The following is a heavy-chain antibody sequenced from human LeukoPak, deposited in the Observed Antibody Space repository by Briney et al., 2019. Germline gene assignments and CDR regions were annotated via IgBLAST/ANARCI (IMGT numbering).Heavy chain of an antibody. CDR3: ARDLFTCSSTSCPIWPDAFDI. D-gene: IGHD2-2*01. Sequence: ASVKVSCKASGYTFTSYYMHWVRQAPGQGLEWMGWISAYNGNTNYAQKLQGRVTMTTDTSTSTAYMELRSLRSDDTAVYYCARDLFTCSSTSCPIWPDAFDIWGQGTMVTVSS. J-gene: IGHJ3*02. CDR2: ISAYNGNT. CDR1: GYTFTSYY. V-gene: IGHV1-18*04.